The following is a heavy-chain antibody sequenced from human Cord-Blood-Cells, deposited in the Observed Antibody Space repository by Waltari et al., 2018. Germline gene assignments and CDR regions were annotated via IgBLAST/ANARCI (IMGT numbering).Heavy chain of an antibody. D-gene: IGHD3-22*01. CDR1: GYTFTDYY. Sequence: EVQLVQSGAEVKKPGATVKISCKVSGYTFTDYYMHWVQQAPVKGLEWMGLVSPEDCETICAEKYQGRVTITADTSTDTAYMELSSLRSEDTAVYYCATVDNSVFGGGGYFDYWGQGTLVTVSS. J-gene: IGHJ4*02. CDR3: ATVDNSVFGGGGYFDY. V-gene: IGHV1-69-2*01. CDR2: VSPEDCET.